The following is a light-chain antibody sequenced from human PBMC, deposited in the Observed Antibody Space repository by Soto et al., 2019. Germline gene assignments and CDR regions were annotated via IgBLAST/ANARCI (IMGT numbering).Light chain of an antibody. J-gene: IGLJ1*01. V-gene: IGLV2-23*02. Sequence: SVLTQPASVSGSPGQSITISCTRTNSDLGSFNFVSWYQQHPGKAPKVMIYEVAKRPSGISDRLSGSKSGNTASLTISGLQVEDEADYYCCSDAGTSSYLFGTGTKVTVL. CDR3: CSDAGTSSYL. CDR2: EVA. CDR1: NSDLGSFNF.